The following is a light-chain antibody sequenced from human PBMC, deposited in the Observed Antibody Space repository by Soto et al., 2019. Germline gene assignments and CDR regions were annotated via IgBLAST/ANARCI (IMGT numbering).Light chain of an antibody. CDR2: DVT. CDR1: SSDVGGYNY. J-gene: IGLJ2*01. Sequence: QSALTQPRSVSGSPGQSVTISCTGTSSDVGGYNYVSWYQQHPGKAPELMIYDVTKRPSGVPDRFSGSKSGNTAALTISGLQAEDEADYYCTSYTTNSALPIFGGGTKLTVL. CDR3: TSYTTNSALPI. V-gene: IGLV2-11*01.